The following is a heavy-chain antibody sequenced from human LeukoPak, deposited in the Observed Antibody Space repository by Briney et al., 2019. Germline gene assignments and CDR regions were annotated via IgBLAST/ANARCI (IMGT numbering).Heavy chain of an antibody. Sequence: PGGSLRLSCSASGFTFTTYAMTWVRQPPGKGLEWVSGISGTGDTTSYADSVKGRFTISRDNAKNSLYLQMNSLRAEDTAVYYCAREDKAAAVPFDYWGQGTLVTVSS. J-gene: IGHJ4*02. CDR1: GFTFTTYA. CDR2: ISGTGDTT. D-gene: IGHD6-13*01. CDR3: AREDKAAAVPFDY. V-gene: IGHV3-23*01.